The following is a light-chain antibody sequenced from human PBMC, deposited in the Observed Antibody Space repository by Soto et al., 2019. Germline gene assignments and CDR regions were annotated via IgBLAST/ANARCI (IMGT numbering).Light chain of an antibody. Sequence: TVLTQSRPALCLKPGERATRSCRASQSVSSYLAWYQQKPGQAPRLLIYDASDRATGIPARFSGSGSGTDFTLTISSLEPEDFAVYYCQQRSNWPPITFGQGARLEIK. CDR1: QSVSSY. V-gene: IGKV3-11*01. CDR2: DAS. J-gene: IGKJ5*01. CDR3: QQRSNWPPIT.